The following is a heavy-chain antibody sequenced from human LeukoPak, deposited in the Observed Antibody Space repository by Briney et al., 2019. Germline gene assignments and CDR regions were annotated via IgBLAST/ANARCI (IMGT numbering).Heavy chain of an antibody. J-gene: IGHJ5*02. CDR3: ARSGGVVTAIDP. Sequence: ASVKVSRKASGYTFTGYYMHWVRQAPGQGLEWMGWINPNSGGTNYAQKFQGRVTMTRDTSISTAYMELSRLRSDDTAVYYCARSGGVVTAIDPWGQGTLVTVSS. D-gene: IGHD2-21*02. CDR1: GYTFTGYY. V-gene: IGHV1-2*02. CDR2: INPNSGGT.